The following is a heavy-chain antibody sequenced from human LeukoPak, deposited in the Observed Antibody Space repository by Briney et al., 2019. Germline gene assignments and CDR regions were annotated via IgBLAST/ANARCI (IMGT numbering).Heavy chain of an antibody. J-gene: IGHJ4*02. Sequence: SETLSLTCTVYGGSISSGDYYWSWIRQPAGKGLEWIGRIYNTGITNYNPSLKSRVTISVDTSKNQFSLKLSSVTAADTAVYYCARSRDGYNFDYWGQGTLVTVSS. CDR3: ARSRDGYNFDY. D-gene: IGHD5-24*01. V-gene: IGHV4-61*02. CDR2: IYNTGIT. CDR1: GGSISSGDYY.